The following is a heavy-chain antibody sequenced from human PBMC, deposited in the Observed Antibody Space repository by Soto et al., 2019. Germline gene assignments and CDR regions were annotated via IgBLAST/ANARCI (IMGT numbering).Heavy chain of an antibody. J-gene: IGHJ4*02. Sequence: SETLSLTCTVSGGSISSYYWSWIRQPPGKGLEWIGYIYYSGSTNYNPSLKSRVTISVDTSKNQFSLKLSSMTAADTAVYYCARHRKYYDILTGYSSYFDYWGQGTLVTVSS. D-gene: IGHD3-9*01. CDR2: IYYSGST. V-gene: IGHV4-59*08. CDR1: GGSISSYY. CDR3: ARHRKYYDILTGYSSYFDY.